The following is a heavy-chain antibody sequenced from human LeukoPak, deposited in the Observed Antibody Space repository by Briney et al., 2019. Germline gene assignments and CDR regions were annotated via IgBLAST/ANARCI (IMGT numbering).Heavy chain of an antibody. D-gene: IGHD2-15*01. Sequence: SETLSLTCTVSGGSISSSSHYWGWIRQPPGKGLEWIGNIYYTGSTYYNPSLKSRVTISVDTSKNQFSLKLSSVTAADTAVYYCAGGFAREYCSGGSCYGAFDIWGQGTMVTVSS. CDR3: AGGFAREYCSGGSCYGAFDI. V-gene: IGHV4-39*01. J-gene: IGHJ3*02. CDR1: GGSISSSSHY. CDR2: IYYTGST.